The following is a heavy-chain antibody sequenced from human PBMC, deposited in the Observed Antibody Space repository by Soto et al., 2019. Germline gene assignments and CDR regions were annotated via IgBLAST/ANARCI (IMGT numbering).Heavy chain of an antibody. CDR3: AKERSDYSNYGWFDP. J-gene: IGHJ5*02. V-gene: IGHV3-23*01. D-gene: IGHD4-4*01. Sequence: SCVLKKTGKGLEWVSAISGSGGSTYYADSVKGRFTISRDNSKNTLYLQMNSLRAEDTAVYYCAKERSDYSNYGWFDPWGKGTLVTVSS. CDR2: ISGSGGST.